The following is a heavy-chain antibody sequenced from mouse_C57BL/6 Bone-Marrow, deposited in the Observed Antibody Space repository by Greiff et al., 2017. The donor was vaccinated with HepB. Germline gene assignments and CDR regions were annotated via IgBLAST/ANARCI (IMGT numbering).Heavy chain of an antibody. D-gene: IGHD4-1*01. Sequence: QVQLQQPGTELVKPGASVKLSCKASGYTFTSYWMHWVKQRPGQGLEWIGNINPSNGGTNYNEKFKSKATLTVDKSSSTAYMQLSSLTSEDSAVYYYARKPQLTGTWYFDVWGTGTTVTVSS. CDR2: INPSNGGT. CDR1: GYTFTSYW. V-gene: IGHV1-53*01. CDR3: ARKPQLTGTWYFDV. J-gene: IGHJ1*03.